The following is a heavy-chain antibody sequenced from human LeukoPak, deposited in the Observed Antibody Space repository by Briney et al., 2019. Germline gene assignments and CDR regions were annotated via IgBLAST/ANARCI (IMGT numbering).Heavy chain of an antibody. CDR2: ISGSGGST. Sequence: SGGSLRLSCAASGFTFSSYGMSWVRQAPGKGLEWVSGISGSGGSTYYADSVKGRFTISRDNSKNTLYLQMNSLRAEDTAVFYCAKDRDDYVWGSYLGAFDIWGQGTMVTVSS. D-gene: IGHD3-16*01. J-gene: IGHJ3*02. CDR3: AKDRDDYVWGSYLGAFDI. CDR1: GFTFSSYG. V-gene: IGHV3-23*01.